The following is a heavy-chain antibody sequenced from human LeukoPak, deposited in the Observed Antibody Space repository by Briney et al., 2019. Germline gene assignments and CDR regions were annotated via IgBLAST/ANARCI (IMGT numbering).Heavy chain of an antibody. D-gene: IGHD6-13*01. Sequence: SVKVSCKASGGTFSSYAISWVRQAPGQGLEWMGGIIPIFGTANYAQKFQGRVTITADESTSTAYMELSSPRSEDTAVYYCAGAAAADLRFGWFDPWGQGTLVTVSS. CDR3: AGAAAADLRFGWFDP. CDR1: GGTFSSYA. CDR2: IIPIFGTA. J-gene: IGHJ5*02. V-gene: IGHV1-69*13.